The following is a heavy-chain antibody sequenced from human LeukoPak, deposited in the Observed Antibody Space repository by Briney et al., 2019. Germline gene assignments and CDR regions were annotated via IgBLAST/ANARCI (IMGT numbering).Heavy chain of an antibody. V-gene: IGHV4-4*07. CDR3: ARAGCSGGSCYRGYYYYYMDV. Sequence: SETLSLXCTVSGGSSNRYYWSWIRQPAGKGLEWIGRIYSTGSTNYNPSLKSRVTISVDTSKNQFSLKLSSVTAADTAVYYCARAGCSGGSCYRGYYYYYMDVWGKGTTVTVSS. CDR2: IYSTGST. D-gene: IGHD2-15*01. J-gene: IGHJ6*03. CDR1: GGSSNRYY.